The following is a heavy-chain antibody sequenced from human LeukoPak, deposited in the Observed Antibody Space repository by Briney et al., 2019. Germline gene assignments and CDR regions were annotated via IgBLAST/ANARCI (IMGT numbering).Heavy chain of an antibody. V-gene: IGHV3-30*02. D-gene: IGHD5-18*01. CDR2: IRYDGSIK. CDR3: AKALPPNTYGHHDAFDI. Sequence: PGESLRLSCAASGFIFSSYGMHWVCQAPGKGLERVAFIRYDGSIKYYTDSVKGRFTMSRDNSKNTLYLQMNSLRPEDTAVYYCAKALPPNTYGHHDAFDIWGQGTMVTVSS. J-gene: IGHJ3*02. CDR1: GFIFSSYG.